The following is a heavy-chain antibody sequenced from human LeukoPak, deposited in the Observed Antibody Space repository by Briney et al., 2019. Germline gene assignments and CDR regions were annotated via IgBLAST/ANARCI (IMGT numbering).Heavy chain of an antibody. J-gene: IGHJ4*02. CDR2: IIPIFGTA. Sequence: SVKVSCKASGGTFSSYAISWVRQAPGQGLEWMGGIIPIFGTANYAQKFQGRVTITADKSTSTAYMELSSLRSEDTAVYYCAREREIAVPSGSAPGGQGPLVTFS. CDR1: GGTFSSYA. CDR3: AREREIAVPSGSAP. D-gene: IGHD6-19*01. V-gene: IGHV1-69*06.